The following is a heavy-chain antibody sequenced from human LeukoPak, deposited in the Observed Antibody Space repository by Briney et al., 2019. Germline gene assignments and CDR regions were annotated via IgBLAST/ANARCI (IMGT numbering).Heavy chain of an antibody. CDR3: ARGNWGTYYFDY. D-gene: IGHD7-27*01. J-gene: IGHJ4*02. CDR1: GFTFRTYS. CDR2: IRSSSSSI. Sequence: GGSLRLSCAASGFTFRTYSMNWVRQAPGKGLEWVSHIRSSSSSISYADSVKGRFIISRDNAQDSMYLEMNSLRVEDTAVYYCARGNWGTYYFDYWGQGILVTVSS. V-gene: IGHV3-48*01.